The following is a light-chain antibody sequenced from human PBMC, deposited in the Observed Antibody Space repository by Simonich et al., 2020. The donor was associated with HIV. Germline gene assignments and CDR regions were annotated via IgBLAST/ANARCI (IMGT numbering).Light chain of an antibody. V-gene: IGKV1-9*01. CDR1: QGISSY. CDR2: AAS. Sequence: IQLTQSPSFLSASVGDRVTITCQASQGISSYLAWYQQKPGKAPKLLIYAASTLQSGVPSRFSGSGSGTEFTLTISSLQPEDFATYYCQQYNNYPKTFGQGTKVEIK. J-gene: IGKJ1*01. CDR3: QQYNNYPKT.